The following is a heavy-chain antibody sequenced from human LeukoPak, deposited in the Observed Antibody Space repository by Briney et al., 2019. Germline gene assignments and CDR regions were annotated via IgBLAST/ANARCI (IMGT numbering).Heavy chain of an antibody. D-gene: IGHD2-21*02. V-gene: IGHV4-59*08. CDR1: GGSISSYY. Sequence: PSETLSLTCTVSGGSISSYYWSWIRQPPGKGLEWIGYIYYSGSTIYNPSLKSRLTISVDPSKNQFSLKLSSVTAADTAVYYCASQPYCGGDCYSHFDYWGQGTLVTVSS. CDR3: ASQPYCGGDCYSHFDY. J-gene: IGHJ4*02. CDR2: IYYSGST.